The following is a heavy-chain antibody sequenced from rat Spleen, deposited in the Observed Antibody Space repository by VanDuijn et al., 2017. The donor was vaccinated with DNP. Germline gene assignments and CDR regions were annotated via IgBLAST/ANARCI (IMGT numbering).Heavy chain of an antibody. J-gene: IGHJ3*01. Sequence: EVQLVESGGDLVQPGRSLKLSCKVSGFTFNNYWMAWIRQVPGKGLEWIASIASSGGNTFYLDSVKGRFTVSRDNSRNALYLQMNSLRSEDTATYYCARESAYWGQGTLVTVSS. CDR2: IASSGGNT. CDR1: GFTFNNYW. V-gene: IGHV5-31*01. CDR3: ARESAY.